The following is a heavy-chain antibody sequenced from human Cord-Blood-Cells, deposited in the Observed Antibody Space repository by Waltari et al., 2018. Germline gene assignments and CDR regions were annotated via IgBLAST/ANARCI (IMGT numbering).Heavy chain of an antibody. CDR3: ARDRGYSYGNDAFDI. Sequence: QVQLVQSGAEVKKPGASVKVSCKASGYTFTGYYMHWVRPAPGQGLEWMGWINPNSGGTNYAQKFQGRVTMTRDTSISTAYMELSRLRSDDTAVYYCARDRGYSYGNDAFDIWGQGTMVTVSS. CDR1: GYTFTGYY. J-gene: IGHJ3*02. D-gene: IGHD5-18*01. V-gene: IGHV1-2*02. CDR2: INPNSGGT.